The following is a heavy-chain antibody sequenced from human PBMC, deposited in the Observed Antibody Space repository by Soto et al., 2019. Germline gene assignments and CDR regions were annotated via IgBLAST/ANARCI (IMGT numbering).Heavy chain of an antibody. CDR1: GGSISSSSYY. V-gene: IGHV4-39*07. Sequence: SETLSLTCTVSGGSISSSSYYWGWVRQPPGKGLEWIGSIYYSGSTYYNPSLKSRVTISVHTSNSQFSLELSSVTAADTAVYYCATSNWFDPWGQGTLVT. J-gene: IGHJ5*02. CDR2: IYYSGST. CDR3: ATSNWFDP.